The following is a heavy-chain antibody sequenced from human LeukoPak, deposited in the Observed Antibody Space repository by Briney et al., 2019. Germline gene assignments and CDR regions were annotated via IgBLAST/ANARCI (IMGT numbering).Heavy chain of an antibody. CDR1: GFTFSTYA. V-gene: IGHV3-64*01. Sequence: GESLRLSCAASGFTFSTYAMLWVRQAPGKGLEYVSSISGNGGSTYYASSVKGRFTTSRDNSKNTLFLQMGSLRAEDMAVYYCAAQGTTTGGFDPWGEGTLVTVSS. CDR2: ISGNGGST. CDR3: AAQGTTTGGFDP. D-gene: IGHD1/OR15-1a*01. J-gene: IGHJ5*02.